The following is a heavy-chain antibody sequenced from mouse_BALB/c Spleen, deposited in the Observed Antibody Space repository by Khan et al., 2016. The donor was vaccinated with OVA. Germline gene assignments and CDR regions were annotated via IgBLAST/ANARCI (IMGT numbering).Heavy chain of an antibody. CDR3: ARDASRYNYALFS. CDR2: RNDSGST. CDR1: GYSITSDDA. Sequence: EVELVESGPGLVKPSQSLSLTCTVTGYSITSDDAWNWIRQFPGNKLEWMGTRNDSGSTNYNPSRKSRIAIIQDTSKCQFFLQWNSVTTEDTATYYCARDASRYNYALFSWCQRTAVTVSS. D-gene: IGHD1-1*01. V-gene: IGHV3-2*02. J-gene: IGHJ4*01.